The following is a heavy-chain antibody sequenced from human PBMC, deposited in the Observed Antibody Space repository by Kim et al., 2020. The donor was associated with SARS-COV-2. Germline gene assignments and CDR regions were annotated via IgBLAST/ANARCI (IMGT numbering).Heavy chain of an antibody. D-gene: IGHD5-18*01. Sequence: GGSLRLSCAASGFTFSSYAMSWVRQAPGKGLEWVSAISGSGGGTYYADSVKGRFTISRDNSKNTLFLQMNSLRAEDTAVYYCATIGGYIYGYLGYWGQGTLVTVSS. CDR2: ISGSGGGT. CDR3: ATIGGYIYGYLGY. V-gene: IGHV3-23*01. J-gene: IGHJ4*02. CDR1: GFTFSSYA.